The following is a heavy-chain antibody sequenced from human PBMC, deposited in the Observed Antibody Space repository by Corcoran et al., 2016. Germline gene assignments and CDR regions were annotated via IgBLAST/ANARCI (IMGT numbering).Heavy chain of an antibody. CDR2: IHYSGSV. CDR3: ARLAIRYYFDY. CDR1: GGSITSTNFY. V-gene: IGHV4-39*01. J-gene: IGHJ4*02. Sequence: QLQLQESGPGLVKPSETLSLTCTVSGGSITSTNFYWGWIRQPPGKGLEWIGSIHYSGSVYYNPSLKGRVTMSVDTSKSQFSLKLSSVTAADSAVFYCARLAIRYYFDYWGQGALVTVSS.